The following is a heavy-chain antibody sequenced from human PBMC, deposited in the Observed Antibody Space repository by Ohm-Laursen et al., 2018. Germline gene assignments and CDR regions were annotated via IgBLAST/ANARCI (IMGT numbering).Heavy chain of an antibody. CDR3: ARPKSRRALDV. Sequence: SLRLSCSASGITVSSNYMSWVRQAPGKGLEWVANIKQDGSEKNYVDSVKGRFTITRDNAKNSLYLRMNSLRVEDTAVYYCARPKSRRALDVWGQGTMVTVSS. V-gene: IGHV3-7*01. D-gene: IGHD2-2*01. J-gene: IGHJ3*01. CDR2: IKQDGSEK. CDR1: GITVSSNY.